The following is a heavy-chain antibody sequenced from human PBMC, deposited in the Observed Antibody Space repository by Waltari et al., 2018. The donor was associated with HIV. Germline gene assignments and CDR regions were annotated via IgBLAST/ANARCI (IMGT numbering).Heavy chain of an antibody. V-gene: IGHV4-61*08. Sequence: QVQLQESGPGLVKPSETLSLTRNVSGDSVVSDVHSWTWFRLPPGKTREWFGYIFYHGGFFFYGARTRYSPSLKSRVAISVDTSRNQFSLNLDSVTAADTAVYFCVRQYMFGVTWYFDLWGRGTLVTVSS. J-gene: IGHJ2*01. D-gene: IGHD3-10*02. CDR2: IFYHGGFFFYGART. CDR3: VRQYMFGVTWYFDL. CDR1: GDSVVSDVHS.